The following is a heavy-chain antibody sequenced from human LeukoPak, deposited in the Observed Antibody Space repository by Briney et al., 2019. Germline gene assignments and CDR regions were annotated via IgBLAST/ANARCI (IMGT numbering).Heavy chain of an antibody. V-gene: IGHV3-33*01. Sequence: GRSLRLSCAASGFTFNTSGMHWVRQAPGKGLEWVAVIWSDGSYKYYADSVKGRFTISRDDSKNTLYLEMNSLRAEDTAVYYCARSTTVTTNNWFDPWGQGTLVTVSS. CDR1: GFTFNTSG. CDR3: ARSTTVTTNNWFDP. CDR2: IWSDGSYK. J-gene: IGHJ5*02. D-gene: IGHD4-17*01.